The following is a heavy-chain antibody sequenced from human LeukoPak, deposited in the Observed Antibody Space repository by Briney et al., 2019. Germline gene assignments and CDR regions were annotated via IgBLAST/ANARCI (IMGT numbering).Heavy chain of an antibody. CDR2: INPNSGGT. Sequence: GASVTVSFKASGYTFTVYYMHWVRQAPGQGLEWMGWINPNSGGTNYAQKFQGRVTMTRDTSISTAYMELSRLRSEDTAVYYYARDREYSSGWPCGVCYYYYMDVWGKGTTVTVSS. CDR1: GYTFTVYY. V-gene: IGHV1-2*02. CDR3: ARDREYSSGWPCGVCYYYYMDV. J-gene: IGHJ6*03. D-gene: IGHD6-19*01.